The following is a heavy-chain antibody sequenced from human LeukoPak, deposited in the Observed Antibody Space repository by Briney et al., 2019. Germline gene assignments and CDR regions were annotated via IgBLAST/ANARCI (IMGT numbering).Heavy chain of an antibody. CDR2: IYTSGST. Sequence: PSETLSLTCTVSGGSISSYYWSWIRQPAGKGLEWIGRIYTSGSTNYNPSLKSRVTMSVDTSKSQFSLKLSSVTAADTAVYYCARLTNMEKDVTPTYYMDVWGKGTTVTVSS. CDR3: ARLTNMEKDVTPTYYMDV. CDR1: GGSISSYY. D-gene: IGHD2-8*01. V-gene: IGHV4-4*07. J-gene: IGHJ6*03.